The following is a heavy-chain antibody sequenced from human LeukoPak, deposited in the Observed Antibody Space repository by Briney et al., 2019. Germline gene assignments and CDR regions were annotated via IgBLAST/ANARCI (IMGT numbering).Heavy chain of an antibody. V-gene: IGHV1-46*01. D-gene: IGHD3-10*01. CDR3: ATGLVRGAIIIAFDL. CDR1: GYTFTSYY. Sequence: ASVKVSCKASGYTFTSYYIHWVRQAPGQGREWVGIINPSGGSTNYAQKFQGRVTMTRDTSTSTVYMELSSLRSEDTAVYYSATGLVRGAIIIAFDLWGQGTMVTVSS. J-gene: IGHJ3*01. CDR2: INPSGGST.